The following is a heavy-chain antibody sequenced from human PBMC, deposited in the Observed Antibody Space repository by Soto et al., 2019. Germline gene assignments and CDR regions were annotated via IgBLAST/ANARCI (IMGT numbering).Heavy chain of an antibody. CDR2: ISWNSGSI. J-gene: IGHJ6*02. CDR3: AKCLYHYYYYGMDV. V-gene: IGHV3-9*01. Sequence: PGGSLRLSCAASGFTFDDYAMHWVRQAPGKGLEWVSGISWNSGSIGYADSVKGRFTISRDNAKNSLYLQMNSLRAEDTALYYCAKCLYHYYYYGMDVWGQGTTVTVSS. CDR1: GFTFDDYA.